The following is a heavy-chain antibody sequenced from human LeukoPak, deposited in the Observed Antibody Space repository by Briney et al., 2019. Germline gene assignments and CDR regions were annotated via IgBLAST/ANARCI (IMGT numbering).Heavy chain of an antibody. V-gene: IGHV3-30*04. D-gene: IGHD3-10*01. J-gene: IGHJ4*02. CDR3: ARDAGSGSYFDY. CDR1: GFTFSSYA. CDR2: ISYDGSNK. Sequence: PGRSLRLSCAASGFTFSSYAMHWVRQAPGKGLEWVAVISYDGSNKYYADSVKGRFTISRDNSKNTLYLRMNSLRADDTAMYYCARDAGSGSYFDYWGQGTLVTVSS.